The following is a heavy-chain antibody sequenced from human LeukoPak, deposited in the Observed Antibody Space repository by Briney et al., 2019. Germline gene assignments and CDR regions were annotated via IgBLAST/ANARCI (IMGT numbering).Heavy chain of an antibody. J-gene: IGHJ4*02. CDR2: VDPNSGDT. V-gene: IGHV1-8*01. Sequence: GASVKVSCRASGYTFNTYEMNWVRQVAGQRLEWMGWVDPNSGDTGYAPKFQGRVTMTTDTSITTAYMQVDSLRSEDTAVYYCAXWASGWFPFDYWGQGTLITVSS. CDR3: AXWASGWFPFDY. CDR1: GYTFNTYE. D-gene: IGHD3-10*01.